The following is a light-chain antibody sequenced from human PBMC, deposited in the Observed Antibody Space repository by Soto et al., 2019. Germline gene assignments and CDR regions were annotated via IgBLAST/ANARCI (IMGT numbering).Light chain of an antibody. V-gene: IGKV3D-15*01. CDR1: QSVNIY. Sequence: EIVMTQSPATLSVSPGERATLSCRASQSVNIYLAWYQQKPGQAPRLLIFGASSRATGIPARFSGSGSGTEFNLTISSLQSEDFATYYCQQYNSYSTFGQGTKVEIK. CDR2: GAS. J-gene: IGKJ1*01. CDR3: QQYNSYST.